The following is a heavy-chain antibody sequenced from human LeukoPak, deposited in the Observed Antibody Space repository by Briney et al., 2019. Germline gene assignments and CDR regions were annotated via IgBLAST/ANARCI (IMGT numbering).Heavy chain of an antibody. V-gene: IGHV4-34*01. CDR3: ARELRGSYPRGLGYYYYMDV. Sequence: SETLSLTCAVYGGSFSGYYWSWIRQPPGKGLEWIGEINHSGSTNYNPSLKSRVTISVDTSKNQFSLKLSSVAAADTAVYYCARELRGSYPRGLGYYYYMDVWGKGTTVTVSS. CDR2: INHSGST. CDR1: GGSFSGYY. J-gene: IGHJ6*03. D-gene: IGHD1-26*01.